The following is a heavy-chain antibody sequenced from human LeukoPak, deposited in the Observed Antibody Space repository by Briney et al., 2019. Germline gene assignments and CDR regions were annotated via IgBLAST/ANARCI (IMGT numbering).Heavy chain of an antibody. CDR3: ATAGGWELPFDY. CDR2: VDPEDGET. V-gene: IGHV1-69-2*01. J-gene: IGHJ4*02. D-gene: IGHD1-26*01. Sequence: GASVKVSCKVSGYTFTDYYMHWVQQAPGKGLERMGLVDPEDGETIYAEKFQGRVTITAGTSTDTAYMELSSLRSEDTAVYYCATAGGWELPFDYWGQGTLVTVSS. CDR1: GYTFTDYY.